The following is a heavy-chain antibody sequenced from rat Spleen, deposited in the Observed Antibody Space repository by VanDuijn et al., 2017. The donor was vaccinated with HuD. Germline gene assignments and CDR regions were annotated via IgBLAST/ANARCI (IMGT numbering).Heavy chain of an antibody. V-gene: IGHV2S30*01. CDR1: GFSLTANN. J-gene: IGHJ1*01. Sequence: QVQLKESGPGLVQPSQTLSLTCTVSGFSLTANNVHWVRQPPGKGLEWMGRMRYDGDTYYNSALKSRLRISRDTSKNQVFLKMSSLQTDDTAIYFCTRDYGGYGELRHYWYFDFWGPGTMVTVSS. D-gene: IGHD1-11*01. CDR2: MRYDGDT. CDR3: TRDYGGYGELRHYWYFDF.